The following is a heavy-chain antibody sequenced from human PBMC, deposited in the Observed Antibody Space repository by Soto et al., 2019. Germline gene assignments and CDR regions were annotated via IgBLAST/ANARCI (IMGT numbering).Heavy chain of an antibody. CDR3: ARRASR. J-gene: IGHJ3*01. CDR2: IQPSGQPI. D-gene: IGHD1-26*01. CDR1: GFTFSSSE. V-gene: IGHV3-48*03. Sequence: ESGGGLIQPGGSLRLSCAASGFTFSSSEMYWVRQAPGKGLEWVSYIQPSGQPIFYADSVKVRFTISRDNAKNSLYLQMSSLRAEDSAVYYCARRASRWGQGTMVTVSS.